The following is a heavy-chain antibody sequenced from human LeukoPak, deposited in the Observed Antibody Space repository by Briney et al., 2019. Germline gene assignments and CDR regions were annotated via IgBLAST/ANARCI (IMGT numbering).Heavy chain of an antibody. CDR2: IYYSGST. CDR1: GGSISSYY. V-gene: IGHV4-59*08. D-gene: IGHD6-19*01. J-gene: IGHJ5*02. Sequence: PSETLSLTCTVSGGSISSYYWSWIRQPPGKGLEWIGYIYYSGSTNYNPSLKSRVTISVDTSKNQFSLKLSSVTAADTAVYYCAGGELWPNWFAPWGQGTLVTVSS. CDR3: AGGELWPNWFAP.